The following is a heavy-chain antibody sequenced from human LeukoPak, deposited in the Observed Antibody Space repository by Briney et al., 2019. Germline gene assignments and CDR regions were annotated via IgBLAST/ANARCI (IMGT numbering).Heavy chain of an antibody. Sequence: ASVKVSCKSSGYTFTGYYMHWVRQAPGQGLEWMGWINPNSGGTNYAQKFQGRVTMTRDTSISTAYMELSRLRSDDTAVYYCARDFGRTGDQNYWGQRTLVTVST. CDR2: INPNSGGT. D-gene: IGHD7-27*01. CDR3: ARDFGRTGDQNY. CDR1: GYTFTGYY. V-gene: IGHV1-2*02. J-gene: IGHJ4*02.